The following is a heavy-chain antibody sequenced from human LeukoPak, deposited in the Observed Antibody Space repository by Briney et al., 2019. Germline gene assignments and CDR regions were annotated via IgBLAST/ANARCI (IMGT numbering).Heavy chain of an antibody. CDR1: GFAFSNFD. D-gene: IGHD3-10*01. Sequence: GGSLRLSCAASGFAFSNFDMNWVRQAPEKGLEWVSAISGSGGSTYSADSVKGRFTISRDNSKNTLFLQMNSLRAEDTAVYYCAKETYYYGSGTPADYGMDVWGQGTTVTVSS. J-gene: IGHJ6*02. CDR2: ISGSGGST. CDR3: AKETYYYGSGTPADYGMDV. V-gene: IGHV3-23*01.